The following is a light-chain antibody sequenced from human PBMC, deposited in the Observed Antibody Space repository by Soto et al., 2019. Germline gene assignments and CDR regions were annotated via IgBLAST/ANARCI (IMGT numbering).Light chain of an antibody. CDR1: QSVSSSY. J-gene: IGKJ1*01. CDR3: QQYGSSGT. Sequence: DILLTQSPATLSASPGERATLSCRASQSVSSSYLAWYKQKPGQAPRLLIYGASSRATGIPDRFSGSGSGTDFTLTIRRLEPEDFAVYYCQQYGSSGTFGQGTKVDIK. CDR2: GAS. V-gene: IGKV3-20*01.